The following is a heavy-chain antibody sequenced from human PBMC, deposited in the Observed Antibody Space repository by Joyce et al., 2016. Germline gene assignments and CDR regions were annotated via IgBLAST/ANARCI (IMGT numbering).Heavy chain of an antibody. CDR3: ANHKAVGVTIMFEH. D-gene: IGHD6-19*01. J-gene: IGHJ4*02. V-gene: IGHV3-23*01. CDR2: IRASCDTT. Sequence: EVQLLESGGSLVQPGGSLRLSCAASGFTFSTCTMSWVRQAPGKGREWVSAIRASCDTTYYADSVKGRFTISRDNSKNTLYLQMNSLGAEDTAVYYCANHKAVGVTIMFEHWGQGTLVTVSS. CDR1: GFTFSTCT.